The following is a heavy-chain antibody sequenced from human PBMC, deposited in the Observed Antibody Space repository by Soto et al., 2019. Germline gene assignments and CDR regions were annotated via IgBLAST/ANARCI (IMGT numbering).Heavy chain of an antibody. V-gene: IGHV4-4*07. Sequence: QVQLQESGPGLVKPSETLSLTCTVSGGSISSYYWSWIRQPAGKGLEWIGRIYTSGSTNYNPSLKSRVPMSVDTSKNQFSLKLSSVTAADTAVYYCARDGEKRRYYYGMDVWGQGTTVTVSS. CDR3: ARDGEKRRYYYGMDV. D-gene: IGHD1-1*01. CDR2: IYTSGST. J-gene: IGHJ6*02. CDR1: GGSISSYY.